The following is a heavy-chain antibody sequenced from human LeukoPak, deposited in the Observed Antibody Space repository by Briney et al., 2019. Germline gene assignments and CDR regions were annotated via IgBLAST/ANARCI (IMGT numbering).Heavy chain of an antibody. V-gene: IGHV3-64D*09. J-gene: IGHJ4*02. CDR3: VKDLEYDFWSGYLDY. D-gene: IGHD3-3*01. Sequence: GGSLRLSCSASGFTFSSYAMHWVRQAPGKGLEYVSAISSNGGSTYYADSAKGRFTISRDNSKNTLYLQMCSLRAEDTAVYYCVKDLEYDFWSGYLDYWGQGTLVTVSS. CDR1: GFTFSSYA. CDR2: ISSNGGST.